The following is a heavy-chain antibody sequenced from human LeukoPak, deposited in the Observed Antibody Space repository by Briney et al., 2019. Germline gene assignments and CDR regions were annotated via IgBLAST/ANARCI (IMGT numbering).Heavy chain of an antibody. D-gene: IGHD6-19*01. Sequence: PGGPLRLSCAASGFTFSSYAMSWVRQAPGKGLEWVSAISGSGGSTYYADSVKGRFTISRDNSKNTLYLQTNSLRAEDTAVYYCAKDAIRELIAVAGIGFDPWGQGTLVTVSS. CDR1: GFTFSSYA. CDR3: AKDAIRELIAVAGIGFDP. J-gene: IGHJ5*02. V-gene: IGHV3-23*01. CDR2: ISGSGGST.